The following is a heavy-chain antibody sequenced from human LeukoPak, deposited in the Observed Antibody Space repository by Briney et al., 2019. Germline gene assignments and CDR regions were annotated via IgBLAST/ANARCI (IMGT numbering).Heavy chain of an antibody. CDR3: ARDLRYRDDY. J-gene: IGHJ4*02. D-gene: IGHD1-1*01. CDR1: GFTFSSYA. Sequence: PGGSLRLSCAASGFTFSSYAMSWVRQAPGKGLEWVSAISGSGGSTYYADSVKGRFTISRDNAKNSLYLQMNSLRDEDTAVYYCARDLRYRDDYWGQGTLVTVSS. CDR2: ISGSGGST. V-gene: IGHV3-23*01.